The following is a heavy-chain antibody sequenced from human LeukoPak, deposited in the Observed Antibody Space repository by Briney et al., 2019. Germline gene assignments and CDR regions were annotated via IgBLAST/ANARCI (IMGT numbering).Heavy chain of an antibody. Sequence: ASVKVSCKASGYTFTGYYIHWVRQSPGQGLEWMGWINPHSGGTSYAQTFQGRVTMTRDTSISTAYMDLSRLRSDDTASYYCARDSNYYGSGSYYNSDYWGQGTLVTVSS. CDR2: INPHSGGT. V-gene: IGHV1-2*02. CDR3: ARDSNYYGSGSYYNSDY. CDR1: GYTFTGYY. D-gene: IGHD3-10*01. J-gene: IGHJ4*02.